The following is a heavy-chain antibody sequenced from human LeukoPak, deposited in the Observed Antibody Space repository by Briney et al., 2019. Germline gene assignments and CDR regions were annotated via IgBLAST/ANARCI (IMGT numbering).Heavy chain of an antibody. Sequence: SETLSLTCTVSGVSISSGGYYWSWIRQHPGKGLEWIGYIYYSGSTYYNPSLKSRVTISVDTSKNQFSLKLSSVTAADTAVYYCARVSQGGYQYYFDYWGQGTLVTVSS. CDR2: IYYSGST. CDR3: ARVSQGGYQYYFDY. V-gene: IGHV4-31*03. CDR1: GVSISSGGYY. J-gene: IGHJ4*02. D-gene: IGHD3-22*01.